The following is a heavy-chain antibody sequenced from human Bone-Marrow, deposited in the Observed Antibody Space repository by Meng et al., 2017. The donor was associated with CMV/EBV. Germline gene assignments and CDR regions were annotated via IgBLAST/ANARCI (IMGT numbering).Heavy chain of an antibody. J-gene: IGHJ4*02. D-gene: IGHD6-13*01. CDR2: IYWDDDN. CDR3: AHRQSSAGQFDY. CDR1: GFSLSSSGVG. V-gene: IGHV2-5*02. Sequence: TFSGFSLSSSGVGVGWICQPPGKALEWLALIYWDDDNRYSPSLRSRLTLTKDTSKNQVVLTMTNMDPVDTATYYCAHRQSSAGQFDYWGPGTLVTVSS.